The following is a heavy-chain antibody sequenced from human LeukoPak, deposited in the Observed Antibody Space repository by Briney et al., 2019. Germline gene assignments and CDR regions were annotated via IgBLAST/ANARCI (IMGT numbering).Heavy chain of an antibody. CDR1: GGSISSYC. CDR2: IYYSGST. V-gene: IGHV4-59*01. CDR3: ARVDSSNWYEYRGYFDY. J-gene: IGHJ4*02. Sequence: SETLSLTCTVSGGSISSYCWSWIRQPPGKGLEWIGYIYYSGSTNYNPSLKSRVTISVDTSKNQFSLKLSSVTAADTAVYYCARVDSSNWYEYRGYFDYWGQGTLVTVSS. D-gene: IGHD6-13*01.